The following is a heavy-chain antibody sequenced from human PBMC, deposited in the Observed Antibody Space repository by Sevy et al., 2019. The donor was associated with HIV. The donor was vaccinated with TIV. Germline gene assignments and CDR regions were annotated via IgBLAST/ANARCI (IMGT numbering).Heavy chain of an antibody. CDR2: ISTSCRSI. Sequence: GGSLRLSCAASGFTFSDYYMAWIRQAPGKGLEWVSYISTSCRSIYYADSVKGRFTISRDNAKNSLYLQMNSLRAEDTAIYYCARDRYTRSWFDSWGQGTLVTVSS. CDR3: ARDRYTRSWFDS. V-gene: IGHV3-11*01. D-gene: IGHD2-2*02. J-gene: IGHJ5*01. CDR1: GFTFSDYY.